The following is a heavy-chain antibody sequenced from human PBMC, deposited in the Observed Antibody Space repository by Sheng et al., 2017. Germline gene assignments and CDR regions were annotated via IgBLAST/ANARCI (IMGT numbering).Heavy chain of an antibody. CDR1: GFTFSSYA. V-gene: IGHV3-30*04. CDR3: ARDPGGSSSWFDY. J-gene: IGHJ4*02. Sequence: QVQLVESGGGVVQPGRSLRLSCAASGFTFSSYAMHWVRQAPGKGLEWVAVISYDGSNKYYADSVKGRFTISRDNSKNTLYLQMNSLRAEDTAVYYCARDPGGSSSWFDYWGQGTLVTVSS. D-gene: IGHD6-13*01. CDR2: ISYDGSNK.